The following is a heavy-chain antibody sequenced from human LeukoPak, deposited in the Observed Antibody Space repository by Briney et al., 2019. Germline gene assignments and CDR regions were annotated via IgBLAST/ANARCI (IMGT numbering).Heavy chain of an antibody. J-gene: IGHJ4*02. CDR3: ARGGPLFAY. D-gene: IGHD3-16*01. CDR2: IYPGDSDT. Sequence: GGALEIFCQGSGYRFTSYWIGGGRQMPGKGLGCMRIIYPGDSDTSYSPSFQGQVTISADKSISTAYLQWSSLKASYTAMYYCARGGPLFAYWGQGTLVTVSS. V-gene: IGHV5-51*01. CDR1: GYRFTSYW.